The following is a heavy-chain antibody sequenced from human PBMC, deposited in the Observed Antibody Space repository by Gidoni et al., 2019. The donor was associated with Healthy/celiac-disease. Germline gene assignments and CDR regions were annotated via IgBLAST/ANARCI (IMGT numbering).Heavy chain of an antibody. V-gene: IGHV3-23*04. Sequence: EVQLVESGGGLVQPGGSLRLSCAASGFTFSNYAMGWVRQTPGKGLEWVSGISGSGASTPYADSVKGRLTISRDTSNNTLYLQMNSLRAEDTAVYYCARASRAVAGKPHYFDYWGQGTPVTVSS. CDR3: ARASRAVAGKPHYFDY. CDR1: GFTFSNYA. CDR2: ISGSGAST. J-gene: IGHJ4*02. D-gene: IGHD6-19*01.